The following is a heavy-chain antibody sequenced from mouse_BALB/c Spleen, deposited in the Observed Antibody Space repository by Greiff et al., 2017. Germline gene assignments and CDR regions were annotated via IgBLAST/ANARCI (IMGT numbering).Heavy chain of an antibody. CDR1: GYTFTSYW. D-gene: IGHD2-1*01. J-gene: IGHJ3*01. CDR3: ARGEYGNYVWFAY. CDR2: IYPGDGDT. V-gene: IGHV1-87*01. Sequence: VKVVESGAELARPGASVKLSCKASGYTFTSYWMQWVKQRPGQGLEWIGAIYPGDGDTRYTQKFKGKATLTADKSSSTAYMQLSSLASEDSAVYYCARGEYGNYVWFAYWGQGTLVTVSA.